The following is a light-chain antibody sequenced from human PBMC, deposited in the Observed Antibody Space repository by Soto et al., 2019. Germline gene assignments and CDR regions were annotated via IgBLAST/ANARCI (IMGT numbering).Light chain of an antibody. J-gene: IGLJ3*02. CDR2: TNN. CDR3: QSYDSSLSGWV. Sequence: QSVLTQPPSVSGAPGQRVTISCTGSSSNIGAGYGVHWYQQLPGTAPKLLIYTNNNRPSGVSDRFSGSKSGTSASLAITGLLAEDEADYYCQSYDSSLSGWVFGGGTKLTVL. CDR1: SSNIGAGYG. V-gene: IGLV1-40*01.